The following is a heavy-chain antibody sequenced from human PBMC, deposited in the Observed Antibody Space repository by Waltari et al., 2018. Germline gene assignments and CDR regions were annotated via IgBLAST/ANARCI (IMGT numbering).Heavy chain of an antibody. CDR1: GFTFSSYG. J-gene: IGHJ4*02. CDR3: AKVSGSIRDRRGSPPGDY. Sequence: QVHLVESGGGVVQPGRSLRLSCAASGFTFSSYGMHWVRQAPGKGVEWVALISYDGSNQYDADSVKGRFTISRDNSKNTLYLQMSSLRAEDTAVYYCAKVSGSIRDRRGSPPGDYWGQGTLVTVSS. CDR2: ISYDGSNQ. V-gene: IGHV3-30*18. D-gene: IGHD3-10*01.